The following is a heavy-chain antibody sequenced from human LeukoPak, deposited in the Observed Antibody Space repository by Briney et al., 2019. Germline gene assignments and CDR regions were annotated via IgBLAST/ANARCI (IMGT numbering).Heavy chain of an antibody. V-gene: IGHV3-48*02. CDR3: ARDEGVSFDY. J-gene: IGHJ4*02. CDR2: ISSSSSTI. Sequence: PGGSLRLSCAASGFTFSSYSMNWVRQAPGKGLEWLSYISSSSSTIYYADSVKGRFTISRDNAKNSLYLQMNSLSDGDTAVYYCARDEGVSFDYWGQGTLVTVSS. CDR1: GFTFSSYS.